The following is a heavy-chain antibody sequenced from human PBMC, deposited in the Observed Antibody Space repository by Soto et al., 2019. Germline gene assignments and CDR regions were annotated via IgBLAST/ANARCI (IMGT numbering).Heavy chain of an antibody. J-gene: IGHJ6*02. Sequence: GGSLRLSCAASGLTFSSYAMSWVRQAPGKGLEWVSAISGSGGSTYYADSVKGRFTISRDNSKNTLYLQMNSLRAEDAAVYYCAIVTTTVTTPSYYGRDGWGQGTRGTASS. V-gene: IGHV3-23*01. CDR3: AIVTTTVTTPSYYGRDG. CDR1: GLTFSSYA. D-gene: IGHD4-17*01. CDR2: ISGSGGST.